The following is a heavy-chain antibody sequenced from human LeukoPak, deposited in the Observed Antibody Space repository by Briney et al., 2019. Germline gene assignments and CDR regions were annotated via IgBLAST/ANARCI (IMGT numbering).Heavy chain of an antibody. CDR1: GGSISSYY. V-gene: IGHV4-59*12. D-gene: IGHD3-22*01. J-gene: IGHJ4*02. Sequence: PSETLSLTCTVSGGSISSYYWTWIRQPPGNGLEWIGYIYYSGSTNYNPSLKSRVTMSVDTSKNQFSLKLSSVTAADTAVYYCARERRDWVSGYFDYWGQGTLVTVSS. CDR3: ARERRDWVSGYFDY. CDR2: IYYSGST.